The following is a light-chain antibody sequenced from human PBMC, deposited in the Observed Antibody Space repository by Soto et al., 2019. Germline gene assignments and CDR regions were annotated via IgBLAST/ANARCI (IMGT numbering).Light chain of an antibody. V-gene: IGKV1-39*01. CDR3: QQSYSTPWT. CDR2: AAS. J-gene: IGKJ1*01. CDR1: QSISSY. Sequence: DIQMTQSPSSLSASVGDRVTITCRASQSISSYLNWYQQKPGKAPKLLIYAASSLQSGVPSRFSGSGSGTDFTLTISSLLPYDFATYYCQQSYSTPWTFGQGTKLDIK.